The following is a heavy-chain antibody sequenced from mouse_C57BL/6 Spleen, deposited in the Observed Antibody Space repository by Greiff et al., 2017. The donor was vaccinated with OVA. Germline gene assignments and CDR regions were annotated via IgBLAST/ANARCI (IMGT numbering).Heavy chain of an antibody. CDR3: ARPTVVATDYFDY. J-gene: IGHJ2*01. CDR2: ISSGSSTI. CDR1: GFTFSDYG. V-gene: IGHV5-17*01. D-gene: IGHD1-1*01. Sequence: DVKLVESGGGLVKPGGSLKLSCAASGFTFSDYGMHWVRQAPEKGLEWVAYISSGSSTIYYADTVKGRFTISRDNAKNTLFLQMTSLRSEDTAMYYCARPTVVATDYFDYWGQGTTLTVSS.